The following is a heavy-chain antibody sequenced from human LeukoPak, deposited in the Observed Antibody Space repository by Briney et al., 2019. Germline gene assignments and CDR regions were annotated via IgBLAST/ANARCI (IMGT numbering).Heavy chain of an antibody. Sequence: PGGSLRLSCAASGFTFSSYSMNWVRQAPGKGLEWVSYINRSSSIIYYVDSVKGRFTISRDNAKKSLYLQMNSLPDKDTHVCSFASGYSSSGSDPWGQGTLVTVSS. J-gene: IGHJ5*02. CDR3: ASGYSSSGSDP. CDR2: INRSSSII. D-gene: IGHD6-13*01. CDR1: GFTFSSYS. V-gene: IGHV3-48*02.